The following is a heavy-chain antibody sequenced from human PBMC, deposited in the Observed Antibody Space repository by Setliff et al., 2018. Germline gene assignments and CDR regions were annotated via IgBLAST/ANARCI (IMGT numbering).Heavy chain of an antibody. J-gene: IGHJ4*02. V-gene: IGHV3-30*04. CDR3: ARTCSGSGCYAGLES. D-gene: IGHD2-15*01. CDR2: ISYDGSNK. Sequence: LRLSCAASGFTFRSNAMHWVRQAPGRGLEWVAFISYDGSNKSYADSVKGRFTISRDNSKNTLYLQMNSLRPEDTAVYYCARTCSGSGCYAGLESWGQGTPVTVSS. CDR1: GFTFRSNA.